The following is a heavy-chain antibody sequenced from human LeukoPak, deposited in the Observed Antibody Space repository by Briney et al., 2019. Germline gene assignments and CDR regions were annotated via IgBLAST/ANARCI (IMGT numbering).Heavy chain of an antibody. CDR3: ARDLFRSHGAAGHWYFDL. CDR1: GGTFSSYV. D-gene: IGHD6-13*01. CDR2: ISAYNGNT. J-gene: IGHJ2*01. V-gene: IGHV1-18*01. Sequence: GAEVKKPGSSVRVSCKASGGTFSSYVISCVRQPPGQGLEWMGWISAYNGNTNYAQKLQGRVTMTTDTSTSTAYMELRSLRSDDTAVYYCARDLFRSHGAAGHWYFDLWGRGTLVTVSS.